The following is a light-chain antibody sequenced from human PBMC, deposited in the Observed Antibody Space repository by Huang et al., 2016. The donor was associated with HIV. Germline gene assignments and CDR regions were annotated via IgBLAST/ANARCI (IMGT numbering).Light chain of an antibody. CDR3: QQYNNWPFT. CDR1: QSVSSN. CDR2: GAS. J-gene: IGKJ2*01. Sequence: EIVMTQSPATLSVSPGERATLSCRASQSVSSNLAWYQQKPGQAPRLLIYGASTRATGVPARFSGSGSGTEFTVTISSPQSEDFAVYYCQQYNNWPFTFGQGTKLEIK. V-gene: IGKV3-15*01.